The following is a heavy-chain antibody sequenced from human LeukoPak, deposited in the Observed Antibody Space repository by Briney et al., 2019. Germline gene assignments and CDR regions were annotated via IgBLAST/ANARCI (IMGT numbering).Heavy chain of an antibody. D-gene: IGHD3-22*01. CDR1: GVILSDYY. CDR3: ARESYSSGYYYDY. Sequence: GGSLRLSCAASGVILSDYYMSWTRQAPGKGLEWVAYISTSDRTTYYADSVKGRFTISRDNAQKSLYLQMNSLRAQDTAVYYCARESYSSGYYYDYWGQGTLVTVSS. V-gene: IGHV3-11*04. J-gene: IGHJ4*02. CDR2: ISTSDRTT.